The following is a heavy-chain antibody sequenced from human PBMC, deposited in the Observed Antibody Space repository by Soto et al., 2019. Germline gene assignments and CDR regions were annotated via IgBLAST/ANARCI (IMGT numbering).Heavy chain of an antibody. CDR1: AGTFSSYT. D-gene: IGHD2-15*01. V-gene: IGHV1-69*04. CDR2: IIPILGIA. Sequence: SVNVSCKASAGTFSSYTISWVRQAPGQGLEWIGRIIPILGIANYAQKFQGRVTVTADKSTSTAYMELSSLRSEDTAVYYCARDATLMTITSSIWGQGTMVTVSS. CDR3: ARDATLMTITSSI. J-gene: IGHJ3*02.